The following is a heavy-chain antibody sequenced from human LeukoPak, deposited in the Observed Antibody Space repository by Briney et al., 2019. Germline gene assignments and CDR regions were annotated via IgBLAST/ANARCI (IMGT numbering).Heavy chain of an antibody. CDR1: GYTFTGYY. D-gene: IGHD4-17*01. V-gene: IGHV1-18*04. CDR3: ARVTQTDYDFDY. CDR2: ISAYNGNT. J-gene: IGHJ4*02. Sequence: ASVKVSCKASGYTFTGYYMHWVRQAPGQGLEWMGWISAYNGNTDYAQKLQGRVTMTTDTSTSAAYMELRSLRSDDTAVYYCARVTQTDYDFDYWGQGTLVTVSS.